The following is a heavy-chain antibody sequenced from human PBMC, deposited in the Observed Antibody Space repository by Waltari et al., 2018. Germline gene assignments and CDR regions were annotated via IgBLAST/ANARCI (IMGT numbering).Heavy chain of an antibody. CDR1: GLTFSSYA. D-gene: IGHD4-17*01. V-gene: IGHV3-23*01. J-gene: IGHJ4*02. CDR3: AKVASTTVTTRFDY. Sequence: EVQLLESGGGLVQPGGSLRLSCAASGLTFSSYAMSWVRQALEKGLEGVSTISGSGARTYADSVKCRFTISRDKSKNTLHLQTNSLRAEDTAIYDCAKVASTTVTTRFDYWGQGILVTASS. CDR2: ISGSGART.